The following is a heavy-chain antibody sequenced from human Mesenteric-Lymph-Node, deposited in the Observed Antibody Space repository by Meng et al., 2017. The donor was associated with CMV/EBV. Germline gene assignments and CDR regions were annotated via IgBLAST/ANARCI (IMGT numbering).Heavy chain of an antibody. D-gene: IGHD3-10*01. CDR2: IYWDDDK. Sequence: QITLKESSPTLVKPTQTLTLTCTFPGFSLSTYGVGIDWIRQPPGKALEWLALIYWDDDKRYNPSLKSRLTITKDTSKNQVVLTMTNMDPVDTATYYCAHRRGSGSYHQWGQGTLVTVSS. J-gene: IGHJ1*01. CDR1: GFSLSTYGVG. CDR3: AHRRGSGSYHQ. V-gene: IGHV2-5*02.